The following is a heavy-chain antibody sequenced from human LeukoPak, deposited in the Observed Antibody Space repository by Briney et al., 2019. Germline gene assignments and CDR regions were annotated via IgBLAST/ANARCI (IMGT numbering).Heavy chain of an antibody. V-gene: IGHV1-69*06. CDR1: GGTVSSYA. J-gene: IGHJ4*02. Sequence: SVKVSCKSSGGTVSSYAISWVRQAPGQGLEWLGGINRMSGAANYAQKFQSRVTLSVDKSTSTVYMELRSLRSDDTAVYYCASSYVATFDFWGQGTPVSVSS. CDR2: INRMSGAA. D-gene: IGHD5-12*01. CDR3: ASSYVATFDF.